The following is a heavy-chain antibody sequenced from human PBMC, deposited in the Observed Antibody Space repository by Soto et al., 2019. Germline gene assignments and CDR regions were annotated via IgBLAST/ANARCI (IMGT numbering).Heavy chain of an antibody. V-gene: IGHV3-23*04. Sequence: EERLVESGGDLIHPGGSLRLSCAASGFTLSDYVVTWVRQAPGKGLEWVSGISGSIGHTYYADSVKGRFTISRDSSKNTVYLQMNSLRAEDTAVYYCAKEVIGARRGPDNWGQGTLVTVSS. D-gene: IGHD6-6*01. J-gene: IGHJ4*02. CDR1: GFTLSDYV. CDR3: AKEVIGARRGPDN. CDR2: ISGSIGHT.